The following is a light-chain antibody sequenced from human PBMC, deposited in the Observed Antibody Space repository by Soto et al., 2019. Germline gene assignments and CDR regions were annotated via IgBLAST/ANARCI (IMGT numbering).Light chain of an antibody. V-gene: IGLV6-57*04. J-gene: IGLJ2*01. CDR2: EDS. Sequence: NFMLTQPHSVSESPGKTVTISCTRSSGNIASAHVLWSQQRPGSAPTTVIYEDSRRPSGVPERFSGSTDSSSNSASLTISGLTPEDEADYYCQSYDGNHVLLGGGTKLTVL. CDR3: QSYDGNHVL. CDR1: SGNIASAH.